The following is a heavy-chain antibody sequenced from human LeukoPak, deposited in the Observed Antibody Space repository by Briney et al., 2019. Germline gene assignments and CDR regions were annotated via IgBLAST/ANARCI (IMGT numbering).Heavy chain of an antibody. Sequence: PGGSLRLSCAASGFVFSNYWMSWVRQAPGKGLEWVANIKQDGSEKYYVDSVKGRFTISRDNAKNSLYLQMNSLRAEDTAVYYCVREARESGGFDYWGQGTLVTVSS. CDR2: IKQDGSEK. CDR1: GFVFSNYW. V-gene: IGHV3-7*01. J-gene: IGHJ4*02. CDR3: VREARESGGFDY. D-gene: IGHD5-24*01.